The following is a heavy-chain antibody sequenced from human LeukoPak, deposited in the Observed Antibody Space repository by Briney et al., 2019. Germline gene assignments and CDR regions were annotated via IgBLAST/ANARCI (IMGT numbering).Heavy chain of an antibody. J-gene: IGHJ4*02. D-gene: IGHD3-22*01. Sequence: RTGESLKISCKGSGYSFTSYWISWVRQMPGKGLEWMGRIDTRDSYTNYSPSFQGHVTISADKSSSTAYLQWSSLKASDTAMYYCARYYYDSSGYYKYYFDYWGQGTLVTVSS. CDR1: GYSFTSYW. CDR3: ARYYYDSSGYYKYYFDY. V-gene: IGHV5-10-1*01. CDR2: IDTRDSYT.